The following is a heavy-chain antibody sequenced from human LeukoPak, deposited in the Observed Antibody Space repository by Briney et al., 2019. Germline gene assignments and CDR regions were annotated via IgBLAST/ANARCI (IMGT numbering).Heavy chain of an antibody. J-gene: IGHJ4*02. CDR2: ITPYNGNT. D-gene: IGHD1-26*01. V-gene: IGHV1-18*01. CDR3: AREASSGAYNDY. CDR1: GYTFTNYD. Sequence: GASVKVSCRASGYTFTNYDITWIRQAPGQGLEWMGYITPYNGNTNYAQKLQGRVTVTTDTSTSTVYMELRSLRSDDTAVYYCAREASSGAYNDYWGQGTLVTVSS.